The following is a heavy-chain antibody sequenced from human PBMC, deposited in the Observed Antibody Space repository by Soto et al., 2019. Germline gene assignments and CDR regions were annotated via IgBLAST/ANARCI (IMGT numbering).Heavy chain of an antibody. V-gene: IGHV2-5*02. Sequence: QITLNESGPTLVKPTQTLTLTCTFSGFSLSTRDVGVGWIRQPPGEAPEWLGVVYWDDSKTYSPSLESRLTITKDTSKNQVVLRMTKMDPVDTATYYCAHCRGGVASFWGQGTLVTVSS. CDR3: AHCRGGVASF. CDR1: GFSLSTRDVG. CDR2: VYWDDSK. D-gene: IGHD2-2*01. J-gene: IGHJ4*02.